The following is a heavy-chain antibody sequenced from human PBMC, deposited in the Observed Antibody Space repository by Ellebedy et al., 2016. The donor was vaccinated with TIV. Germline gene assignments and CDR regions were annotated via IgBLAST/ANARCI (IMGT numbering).Heavy chain of an antibody. J-gene: IGHJ4*02. D-gene: IGHD5-24*01. V-gene: IGHV3-30*18. CDR3: AKEDWLDGNKIGSYYFDY. Sequence: PGGSLRLSCAASGFSFSSYGIDWVRQAPGKGLEWVAVISDDGSYKNYADSLKGRFTISRDNSKNTLYLQMNSLRTEDKAVYYCAKEDWLDGNKIGSYYFDYWGQGTLVTVSS. CDR2: ISDDGSYK. CDR1: GFSFSSYG.